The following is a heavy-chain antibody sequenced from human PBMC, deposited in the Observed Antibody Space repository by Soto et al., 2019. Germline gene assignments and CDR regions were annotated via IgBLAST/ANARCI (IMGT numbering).Heavy chain of an antibody. CDR3: ARMANLYYYYMDV. CDR1: GFTFSSYS. J-gene: IGHJ6*03. Sequence: GGSLRLSCAASGFTFSSYSMNWVRQAPGKGLEWVSSISSSSSYIYYADSLKGRFTISRDNAKNSLYLQMNSLRAEDTAVYYCARMANLYYYYMDVWGKGTTVTVSS. CDR2: ISSSSSYI. V-gene: IGHV3-21*01.